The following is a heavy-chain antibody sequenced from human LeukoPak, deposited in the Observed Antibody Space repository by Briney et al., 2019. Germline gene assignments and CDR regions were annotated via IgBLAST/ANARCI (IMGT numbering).Heavy chain of an antibody. V-gene: IGHV3-30*03. D-gene: IGHD5-18*01. Sequence: GGSLRLSCAASGFTFSSYGMHWVRQAPGKGLEWVAVISYDGSNKYYADSVKGRFTISRDNSKNTLYLQMNGLRAEDTAVYYCARDQTRGYSYAFDYWGQGTLVTVSS. CDR3: ARDQTRGYSYAFDY. J-gene: IGHJ4*02. CDR1: GFTFSSYG. CDR2: ISYDGSNK.